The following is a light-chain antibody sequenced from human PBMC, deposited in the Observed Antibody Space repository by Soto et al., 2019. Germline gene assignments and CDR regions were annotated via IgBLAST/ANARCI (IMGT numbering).Light chain of an antibody. J-gene: IGLJ3*02. V-gene: IGLV1-40*01. CDR1: SSYIGAGYD. CDR2: GNS. Sequence: QSVLTQPPSVSGAPGQRVTISCTGTSSYIGAGYDVHWYQQLPGTAPKLLIYGNSNRPSGVPDRFSGSKSGTSVSLAITGLQAEDEADYYCQSYDGSLSGSVFGGGTKLTVL. CDR3: QSYDGSLSGSV.